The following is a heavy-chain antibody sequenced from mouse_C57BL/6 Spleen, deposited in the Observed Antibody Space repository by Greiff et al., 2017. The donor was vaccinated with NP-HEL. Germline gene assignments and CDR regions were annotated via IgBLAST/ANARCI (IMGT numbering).Heavy chain of an antibody. CDR2: IRNKANGYTT. V-gene: IGHV7-3*01. J-gene: IGHJ2*01. CDR3: ARSGSNYLDY. D-gene: IGHD1-1*01. Sequence: DVQLVESGGGLVQPGGSLSLSCAASGFTFTDYYMSWVRQPPGKALEWLGFIRNKANGYTTEYSASVKGRFTISRDNSQSILYLQRNALRAEDSATYYCARSGSNYLDYWGQGTTLTVSS. CDR1: GFTFTDYY.